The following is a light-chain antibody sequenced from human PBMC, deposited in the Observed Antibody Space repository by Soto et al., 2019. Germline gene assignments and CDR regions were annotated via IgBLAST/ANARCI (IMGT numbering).Light chain of an antibody. CDR2: SAS. Sequence: DIQLTQSPSFLSASVGDRVTITCRASQDINSYLAWYQQKPGKAPNLLIYSASTLHSGVPSRLIGSGSGTEFTLTISSLHPEDFETYDCQQLHTDPLTFGGVTKVDIK. CDR3: QQLHTDPLT. CDR1: QDINSY. J-gene: IGKJ4*01. V-gene: IGKV1-9*01.